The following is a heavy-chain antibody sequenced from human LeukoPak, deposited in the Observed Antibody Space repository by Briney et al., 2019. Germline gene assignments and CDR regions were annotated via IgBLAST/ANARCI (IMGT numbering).Heavy chain of an antibody. Sequence: SETLSLTCTVSGGSISSYYWSWIRQPPGKRLEWIGYIYTSGSTNYNPSLKSRVTISVDTSKNQFSLKLSSVTAADTAVYYCARKPVAVDAFDYWGQGTLVTVSS. CDR3: ARKPVAVDAFDY. V-gene: IGHV4-4*09. D-gene: IGHD6-19*01. J-gene: IGHJ4*02. CDR1: GGSISSYY. CDR2: IYTSGST.